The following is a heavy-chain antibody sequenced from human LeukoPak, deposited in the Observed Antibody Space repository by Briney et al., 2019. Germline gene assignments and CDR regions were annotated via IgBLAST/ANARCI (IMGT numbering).Heavy chain of an antibody. J-gene: IGHJ4*02. CDR3: AKDRAEWEPTDY. V-gene: IGHV3-23*01. Sequence: GGSLRLSCPPSGFTFSSFAMSWVRRSPGKGLEWVSGISAAGDSTYYADSVKGRFTISRGNSKNTLYLQMNSLRAEDTAVYYCAKDRAEWEPTDYWGQGTLVTVSS. CDR1: GFTFSSFA. D-gene: IGHD1-26*01. CDR2: ISAAGDST.